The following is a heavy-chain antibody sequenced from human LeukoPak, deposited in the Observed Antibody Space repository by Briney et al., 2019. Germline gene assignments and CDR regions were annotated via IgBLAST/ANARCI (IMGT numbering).Heavy chain of an antibody. Sequence: PSETLSLTCTVSGGSISSSSYYWGWIRQPPGKGLEWIGSIYYSGSTYYNPSLKSRVTISVDTSKNQFSLKLSSVTAADTAVYYCAREGYSSSWYSPDAFDIWGQGTMVTVSS. J-gene: IGHJ3*02. V-gene: IGHV4-39*02. CDR1: GGSISSSSYY. CDR3: AREGYSSSWYSPDAFDI. D-gene: IGHD6-13*01. CDR2: IYYSGST.